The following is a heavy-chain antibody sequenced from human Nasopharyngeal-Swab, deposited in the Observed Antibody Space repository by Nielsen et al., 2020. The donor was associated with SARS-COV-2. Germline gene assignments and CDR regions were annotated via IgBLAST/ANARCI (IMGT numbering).Heavy chain of an antibody. D-gene: IGHD6-13*01. J-gene: IGHJ6*03. V-gene: IGHV1-3*01. Sequence: WVRQAPGQRLEWMGRINAGNGNTKYSQKFQGRVTITRDTSASTAYMELSSLRSEDTAVYYCASSTAAGTNYYYYMDVWGKGTTVRLL. CDR3: ASSTAAGTNYYYYMDV. CDR2: INAGNGNT.